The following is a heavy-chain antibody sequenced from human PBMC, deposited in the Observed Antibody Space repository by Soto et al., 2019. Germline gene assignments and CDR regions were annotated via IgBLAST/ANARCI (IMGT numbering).Heavy chain of an antibody. CDR2: ISAYNGNT. CDR3: ASGRYGSGSYYMWGTYFDY. Sequence: QVQLVQSGAEVKKPGASVKVSCKASGYTFTSYGISWVRQAPGQGLEWMGWISAYNGNTNYAQQLQGRVTMTTDTSTSTAYMELRSRRSDDTAVYYCASGRYGSGSYYMWGTYFDYWGQGTLVTVSS. D-gene: IGHD3-10*01. CDR1: GYTFTSYG. J-gene: IGHJ4*02. V-gene: IGHV1-18*01.